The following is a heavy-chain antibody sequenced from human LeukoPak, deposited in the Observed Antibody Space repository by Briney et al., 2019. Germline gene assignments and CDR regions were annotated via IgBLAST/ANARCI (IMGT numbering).Heavy chain of an antibody. D-gene: IGHD6-13*01. Sequence: PGGSLRLSCTASGFTFGDYAMSWVRQAPGKGLEWVGFIRSKAYGGSTEYAASVKGRFTISRDDSKSIAYLQMNSLKTEDTAVYYCTRDLRQQLVKTDYWGQGTLVTVSS. V-gene: IGHV3-49*04. CDR3: TRDLRQQLVKTDY. CDR1: GFTFGDYA. J-gene: IGHJ4*02. CDR2: IRSKAYGGST.